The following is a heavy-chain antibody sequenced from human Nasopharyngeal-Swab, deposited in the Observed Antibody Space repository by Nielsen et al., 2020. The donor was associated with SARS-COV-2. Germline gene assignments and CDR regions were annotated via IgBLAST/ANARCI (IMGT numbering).Heavy chain of an antibody. CDR2: IAHDASNE. D-gene: IGHD4-17*01. J-gene: IGHJ4*02. Sequence: WIRQPPGKGLEWVAFIAHDASNEYYGDSVKGRLSISRDSSKNTLYLQMDSLRGEDTAVYYCARDAPAHYGAFYWGRGTLVTVSS. CDR3: ARDAPAHYGAFY. V-gene: IGHV3-30*03.